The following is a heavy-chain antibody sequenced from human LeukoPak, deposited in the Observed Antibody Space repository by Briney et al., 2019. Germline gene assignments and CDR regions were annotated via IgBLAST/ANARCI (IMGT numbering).Heavy chain of an antibody. D-gene: IGHD4-17*01. CDR1: GGSISSSSYY. Sequence: SETLSLTCTVSGGSISSSSYYWGWIRQPPGKGLEWIGSIYYSGSTYYNPSLKSRVTISVDTSKNQFSLKLSSVTAADTAVYYCARERRYGDYVHYFDYWGQGTLVTVSS. V-gene: IGHV4-39*07. CDR3: ARERRYGDYVHYFDY. CDR2: IYYSGST. J-gene: IGHJ4*02.